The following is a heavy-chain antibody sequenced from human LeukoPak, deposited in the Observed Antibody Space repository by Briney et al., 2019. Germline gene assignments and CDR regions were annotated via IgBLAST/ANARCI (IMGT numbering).Heavy chain of an antibody. CDR2: IKQDGSEK. D-gene: IGHD5-12*01. V-gene: IGHV3-7*01. CDR1: GFTFSSYW. J-gene: IGHJ6*02. CDR3: ARADIVATIMRYYYYGMDV. Sequence: GGSLRLSCAASGFTFSSYWMSWVRQAPGKGLEWVANIKQDGSEKYYVDSVKGRFTISRDNAENSLYLQMNSLRAEDTAVYYCARADIVATIMRYYYYGMDVWGQGTTVTVSS.